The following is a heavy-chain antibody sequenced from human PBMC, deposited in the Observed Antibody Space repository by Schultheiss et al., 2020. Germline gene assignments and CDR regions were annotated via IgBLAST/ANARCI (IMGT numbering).Heavy chain of an antibody. J-gene: IGHJ5*02. CDR1: GFTFSSYG. CDR2: IWYDGSNK. Sequence: GGSLRLSCAASGFTFSSYGMHWVRQAPGKGLEWVAVIWYDGSNKYYADSVKGRFTISRDNAKNSLYLQMNSLRAEDTAVYYCARDRRFLEWGNWFDPWGQGTLVTVSS. CDR3: ARDRRFLEWGNWFDP. D-gene: IGHD3-3*01. V-gene: IGHV3-33*01.